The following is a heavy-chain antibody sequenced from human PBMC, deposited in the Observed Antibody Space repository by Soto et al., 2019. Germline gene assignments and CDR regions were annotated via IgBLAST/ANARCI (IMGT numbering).Heavy chain of an antibody. Sequence: PSETLSLTCTVSGGSISSGGYYWSWIRQHPGKGLEWIGYIYHSGTTYYNPSLKSRVTISVDTSKNQFSLKLSSVTAADTAVYYFARQYYYDSSGYYHTPSHFDYWGQGTLVTVSS. CDR1: GGSISSGGYY. D-gene: IGHD3-22*01. CDR3: ARQYYYDSSGYYHTPSHFDY. V-gene: IGHV4-31*03. CDR2: IYHSGTT. J-gene: IGHJ4*02.